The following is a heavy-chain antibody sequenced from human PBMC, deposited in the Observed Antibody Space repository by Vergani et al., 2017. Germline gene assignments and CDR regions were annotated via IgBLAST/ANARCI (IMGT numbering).Heavy chain of an antibody. V-gene: IGHV4-38-2*01. CDR2: IYHSGST. Sequence: QVQLQESGPGLVKPSETLSLTCAVSGYSISSGYYWGWIRQPPGKGLEWIGSIYHSGSTYYNPSLKSRVTISVATSKNQFSLKLSSVTAADTAVYYCARRGIAARSVLNWFDPWGQGTLVTVSS. D-gene: IGHD6-6*01. J-gene: IGHJ5*02. CDR3: ARRGIAARSVLNWFDP. CDR1: GYSISSGYY.